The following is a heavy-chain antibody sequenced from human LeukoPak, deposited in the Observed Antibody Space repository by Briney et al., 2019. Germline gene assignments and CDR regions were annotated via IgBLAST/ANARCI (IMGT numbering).Heavy chain of an antibody. CDR2: INHSGST. CDR3: ARGLGPVAGMSWFDP. D-gene: IGHD6-19*01. CDR1: GGSFSGYY. Sequence: SETLSLTCAVYGGSFSGYYWSWIRQPPGKGLEWIGEINHSGSTNYNPSLKSRVTISVDTSKNQFSLKLSSVTAADTAVYYCARGLGPVAGMSWFDPWGQGTLVTVSS. V-gene: IGHV4-34*01. J-gene: IGHJ5*02.